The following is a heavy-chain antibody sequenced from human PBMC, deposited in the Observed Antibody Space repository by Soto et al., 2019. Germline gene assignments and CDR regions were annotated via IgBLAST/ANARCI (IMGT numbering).Heavy chain of an antibody. CDR2: ISATGGST. V-gene: IGHV3-23*01. CDR1: GFSFSDYA. Sequence: EVQLLDSGGGLVQPGGSLRLSCAASGFSFSDYAMNWVRQAPGKGLEWVSEISATGGSTFYADFVKGRFTISRDNSKNTLYLHLTSLRDEETARYYCAKASSAWYDSKSYYFDDWGPGTLVTVSS. D-gene: IGHD6-19*01. CDR3: AKASSAWYDSKSYYFDD. J-gene: IGHJ4*02.